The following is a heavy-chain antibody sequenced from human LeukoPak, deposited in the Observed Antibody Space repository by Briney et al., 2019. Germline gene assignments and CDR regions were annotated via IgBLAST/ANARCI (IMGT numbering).Heavy chain of an antibody. CDR2: IRAYNGNT. Sequence: ASVKVSCKASGYTFTSYGISWVRQAPGQGLEWMGWIRAYNGNTNYAQKLQGRVTMTTDTSTSTAYMELRSLRSDDTAVYYCARSFRGRWSYGYTSSYYFDYWGQGTLVTVSS. CDR1: GYTFTSYG. J-gene: IGHJ4*02. D-gene: IGHD5-18*01. V-gene: IGHV1-18*01. CDR3: ARSFRGRWSYGYTSSYYFDY.